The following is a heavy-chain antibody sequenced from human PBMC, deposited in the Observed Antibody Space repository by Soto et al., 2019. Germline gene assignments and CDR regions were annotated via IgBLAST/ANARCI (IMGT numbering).Heavy chain of an antibody. V-gene: IGHV4-61*02. D-gene: IGHD6-6*01. CDR2: IYTSGST. J-gene: IGHJ4*02. CDR3: ARDRYSSSFDY. CDR1: GASIRSGGYY. Sequence: SETLSLTCSVSGASIRSGGYYWSWIRQPAGKGLEWIGRIYTSGSTNYNPSLKSRVTMSVDTSKNQFSLKLSSVTAADTAVYYCARDRYSSSFDYWGQGTLVTVSS.